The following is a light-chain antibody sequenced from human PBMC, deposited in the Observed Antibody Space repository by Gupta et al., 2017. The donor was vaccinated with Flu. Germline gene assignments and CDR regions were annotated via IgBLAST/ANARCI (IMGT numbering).Light chain of an antibody. J-gene: IGLJ3*02. Sequence: LTGPASVSASLRKTITISCTGTSSDVGGYNYVSWYQQHPGKAPELMIYEVTDRPSGVSNRFSGSKSGNTASLTISGLQAEDEADYFCASYTTTSTWVFGGGTKLTVL. V-gene: IGLV2-14*01. CDR2: EVT. CDR3: ASYTTTSTWV. CDR1: SSDVGGYNY.